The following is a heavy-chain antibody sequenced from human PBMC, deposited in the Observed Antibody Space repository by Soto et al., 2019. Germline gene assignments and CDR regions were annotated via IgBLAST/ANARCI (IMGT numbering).Heavy chain of an antibody. V-gene: IGHV4-30-2*01. CDR3: ARERGGYGLFDS. CDR1: GGSISNAAYS. CDR2: IYPSGMP. Sequence: QLQLQESGSGLVKPSHTLSLTCTVSGGSISNAAYSWSWIRQPPGKGLEWIGYIYPSGMPFYNPSLRSRVTISIDRSNDQFSLNLKSVTAADTAVYYCARERGGYGLFDSWGQGTLATVSS. D-gene: IGHD5-18*01. J-gene: IGHJ4*02.